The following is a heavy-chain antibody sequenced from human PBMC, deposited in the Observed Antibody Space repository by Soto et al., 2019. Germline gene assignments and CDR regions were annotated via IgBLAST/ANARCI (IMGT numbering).Heavy chain of an antibody. D-gene: IGHD2-21*01. CDR2: INHSGNT. CDR3: GRGRGEFDA. CDR1: GASLSDNY. V-gene: IGHV4-34*01. J-gene: IGHJ5*02. Sequence: SETLSLTCAVYGASLSDNYCNWLRQPPGKGLEWIGEINHSGNTNYNPSLRSRVTISIDTSKNQLSLNLRSVSAADTAVYYWGRGRGEFDAWGQGTPGT.